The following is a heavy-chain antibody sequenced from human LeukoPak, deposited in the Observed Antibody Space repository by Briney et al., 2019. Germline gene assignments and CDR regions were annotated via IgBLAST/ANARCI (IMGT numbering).Heavy chain of an antibody. CDR3: ARDLLQWPQYFDY. CDR1: GFTFSSYE. CDR2: ISSSSSYI. D-gene: IGHD6-19*01. Sequence: GGSLRLSCAASGFTFSSYEMNWVRQAPGKGLEWVSSISSSSSYIYYADSVKGRFTISRDNAKNSLYLQMNSLRAEDTAVYYCARDLLQWPQYFDYWGQGTLVTVSS. J-gene: IGHJ4*02. V-gene: IGHV3-21*01.